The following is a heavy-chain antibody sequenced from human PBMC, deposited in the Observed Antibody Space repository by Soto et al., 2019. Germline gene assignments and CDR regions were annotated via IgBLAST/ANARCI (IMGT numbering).Heavy chain of an antibody. J-gene: IGHJ6*03. D-gene: IGHD2-15*01. Sequence: LRLSCAASGFTFSSYWMSWVRQAPGKGLGWVANIKQDGSEKYYLDSVKGRFTISRDNAKNSLYLQMNSLRAEDTAVYYCARDPQGFYCSGGSCYSGDYYYYYMDVWGKGTTVTVSS. CDR2: IKQDGSEK. CDR3: ARDPQGFYCSGGSCYSGDYYYYYMDV. V-gene: IGHV3-7*01. CDR1: GFTFSSYW.